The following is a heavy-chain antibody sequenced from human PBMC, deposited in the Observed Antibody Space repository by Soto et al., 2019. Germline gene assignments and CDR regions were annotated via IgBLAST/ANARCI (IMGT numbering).Heavy chain of an antibody. D-gene: IGHD1-20*01. Sequence: GGSLRLSCAASGFTFSSYAMSWVRQAPGKGLEWVSAISGSGGSTYYADSVKGRFTISRDNSKNTLYLQMNSLRAEDTAVYYCAKAWWAPNWNAVGSYYYGMDVWGQGSTVTVSS. CDR1: GFTFSSYA. CDR3: AKAWWAPNWNAVGSYYYGMDV. J-gene: IGHJ6*02. V-gene: IGHV3-23*01. CDR2: ISGSGGST.